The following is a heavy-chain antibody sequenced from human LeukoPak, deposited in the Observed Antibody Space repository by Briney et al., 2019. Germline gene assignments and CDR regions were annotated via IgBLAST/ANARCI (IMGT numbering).Heavy chain of an antibody. CDR1: GGSISSSSYY. J-gene: IGHJ5*02. V-gene: IGHV4-39*07. CDR3: ASLGIAAAGFDP. Sequence: SETLSLTCTVSGGSISSSSYYWGWIRQPPGKGLEWIGSIYYSGSTYYNPSLKSRVTISVDTSKNQFSLKLSSVTAADTAVYYCASLGIAAAGFDPWGQGTLVTVSS. D-gene: IGHD6-13*01. CDR2: IYYSGST.